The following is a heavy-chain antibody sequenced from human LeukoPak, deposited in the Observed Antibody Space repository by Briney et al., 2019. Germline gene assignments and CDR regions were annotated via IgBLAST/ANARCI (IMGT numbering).Heavy chain of an antibody. D-gene: IGHD3-22*01. CDR1: GYSFTSYW. J-gene: IGHJ4*02. CDR2: IDPSDSYT. Sequence: ESLKISCKGSGYSFTSYWISWVRQMPGKGLEWMGRIDPSDSYTNYSPSFQGHVTISADKSISTAYLQWSSLKASDTAMYYRARHGVVYDSSGWWDYWGQGTLVTVSS. CDR3: ARHGVVYDSSGWWDY. V-gene: IGHV5-10-1*01.